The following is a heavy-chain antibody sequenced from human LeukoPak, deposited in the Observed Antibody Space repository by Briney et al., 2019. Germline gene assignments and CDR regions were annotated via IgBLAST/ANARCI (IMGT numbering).Heavy chain of an antibody. Sequence: GGSLRLSCAASGFIFSSYGMHWVRQAPGKGLEWVAFIRYDGSKKYYADSVKGRFTISRDNTKNTLYLQMNSLRAEDTAVHYCAKGGSSHFDHWGQGTLVTVSS. J-gene: IGHJ4*02. D-gene: IGHD6-13*01. CDR3: AKGGSSHFDH. V-gene: IGHV3-30*02. CDR2: IRYDGSKK. CDR1: GFIFSSYG.